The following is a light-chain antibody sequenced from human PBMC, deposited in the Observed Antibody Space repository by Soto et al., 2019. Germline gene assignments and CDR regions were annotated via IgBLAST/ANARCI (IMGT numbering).Light chain of an antibody. CDR1: SGHSSYA. V-gene: IGLV4-69*01. J-gene: IGLJ2*01. Sequence: QPVLTQSPSASASLGASVKLTCTLSSGHSSYAIAWHQQQPEKGPRYLMKLNSDGSHRKGDGIPDRFSGSSSGAERYLTISRLPSEDEADYYCQTWGTGIRVVFGGGTKLTVL. CDR2: LNSDGSH. CDR3: QTWGTGIRVV.